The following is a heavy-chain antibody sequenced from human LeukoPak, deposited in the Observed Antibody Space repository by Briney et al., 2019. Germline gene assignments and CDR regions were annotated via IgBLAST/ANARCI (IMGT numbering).Heavy chain of an antibody. D-gene: IGHD6-13*01. J-gene: IGHJ4*02. Sequence: SETLSLTCTVYGGSFSGYYWSWIRQPPGKGLEWIGEINHSGSTNYNPSLKSRVTISVDTSKNQFSLKLSSVTAADTAVYYCARGTNSRSWYAIFDYWGQGTLVTVSS. CDR1: GGSFSGYY. CDR2: INHSGST. CDR3: ARGTNSRSWYAIFDY. V-gene: IGHV4-34*01.